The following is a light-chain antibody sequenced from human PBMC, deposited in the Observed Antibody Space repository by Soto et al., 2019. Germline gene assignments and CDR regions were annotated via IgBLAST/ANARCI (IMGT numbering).Light chain of an antibody. V-gene: IGLV2-11*01. CDR2: DVS. J-gene: IGLJ3*02. CDR3: YSYGGSYTWV. CDR1: SGDVGGYNF. Sequence: QSVLTQPRSVSGSPGQSVTISCTGTSGDVGGYNFVSWYQQHPGKAPTLMIFDVSQRPSGVPDRFSGSKSGNTASLTISGLQADDEAGYYCYSYGGSYTWVFGGGTNLTVL.